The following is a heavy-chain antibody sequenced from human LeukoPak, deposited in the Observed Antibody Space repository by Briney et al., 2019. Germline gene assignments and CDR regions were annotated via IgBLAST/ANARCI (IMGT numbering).Heavy chain of an antibody. CDR2: ISYDGSNK. D-gene: IGHD3-10*01. V-gene: IGHV3-30-3*01. Sequence: GRSLRLSRAASGFTFSSYAMHWVRQAPGKGLEWVAVISYDGSNKYYADSVKGRFTISRDNSKNTLYLQMNSLRAEDTAVYYCARDLHGSGSYFYYWGQGTLVTVSS. CDR1: GFTFSSYA. CDR3: ARDLHGSGSYFYY. J-gene: IGHJ4*02.